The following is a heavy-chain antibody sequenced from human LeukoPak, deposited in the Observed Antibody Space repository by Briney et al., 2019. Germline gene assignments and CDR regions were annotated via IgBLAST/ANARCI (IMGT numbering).Heavy chain of an antibody. CDR1: GFDFGKFA. Sequence: GGSLILSCAASGFDFGKFAMTWVRQGPGKGLEWVSTINAVDAKTYYADSVRGRFTVSRDNSKKTLYLQMRRLRAEDTATYYCAKQFLDANWGQGTRVTVSS. D-gene: IGHD5-24*01. CDR2: INAVDAKT. V-gene: IGHV3-23*01. J-gene: IGHJ4*02. CDR3: AKQFLDAN.